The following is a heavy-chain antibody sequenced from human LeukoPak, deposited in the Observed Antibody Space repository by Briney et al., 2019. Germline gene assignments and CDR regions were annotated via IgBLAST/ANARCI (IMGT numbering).Heavy chain of an antibody. J-gene: IGHJ3*01. CDR2: IYYSGST. CDR3: ASLHNRVYDYSYDDSFDV. Sequence: SETLSLTCIVSHCSISRYYWSWIRQPPGKGLEWIGHIYYSGSTEYSPSLKSRVTISVDTSENQVSLKVTSVTAADTAVYYCASLHNRVYDYSYDDSFDVWGQGTMVTVSS. CDR1: HCSISRYY. D-gene: IGHD5-18*01. V-gene: IGHV4-59*08.